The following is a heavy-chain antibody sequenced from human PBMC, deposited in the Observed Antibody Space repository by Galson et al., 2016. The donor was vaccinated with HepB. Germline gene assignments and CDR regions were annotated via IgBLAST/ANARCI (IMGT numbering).Heavy chain of an antibody. CDR1: GGSISSSPYY. D-gene: IGHD3-9*01. J-gene: IGHJ5*02. V-gene: IGHV4-39*01. CDR3: ARHKRDEGYFDFFDP. Sequence: SETLSLTCTVSGGSISSSPYYWGWIRQPPGKGLEWIGSFSYSGSTYYNPSPKSRVTISADTSKNHFSLRLSSMTAADTAVFYCARHKRDEGYFDFFDPWGQGTLVAVSS. CDR2: FSYSGST.